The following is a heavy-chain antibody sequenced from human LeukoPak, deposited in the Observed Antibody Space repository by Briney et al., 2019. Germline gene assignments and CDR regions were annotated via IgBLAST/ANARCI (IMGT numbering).Heavy chain of an antibody. CDR2: INHSGST. D-gene: IGHD6-19*01. J-gene: IGHJ4*02. CDR3: ARGRGIAVAGTPIDY. Sequence: SGTLSLTCAVYGGSFSGYYWSWIRQPPGKGLEWIGEINHSGSTNYNPSLKSRVTISVDTSKNQFSLKLSSVTAADTAVYYCARGRGIAVAGTPIDYWGQGTLVTVSS. CDR1: GGSFSGYY. V-gene: IGHV4-34*01.